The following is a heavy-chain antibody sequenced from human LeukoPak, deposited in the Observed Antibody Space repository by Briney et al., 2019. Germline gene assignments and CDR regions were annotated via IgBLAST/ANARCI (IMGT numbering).Heavy chain of an antibody. V-gene: IGHV4-4*07. CDR1: DVSINTISDY. Sequence: SETLSLTCSVSDVSINTISDYWGWVRQPAGKGLEWIGRIYTSGSTNYNPSLKSRVTMSVDTSKNQFSLKLSSVTAADTAVYYCARDRSAYDYDKRWFYYYMDVWGKGTTVTISS. CDR2: IYTSGST. CDR3: ARDRSAYDYDKRWFYYYMDV. D-gene: IGHD5-12*01. J-gene: IGHJ6*03.